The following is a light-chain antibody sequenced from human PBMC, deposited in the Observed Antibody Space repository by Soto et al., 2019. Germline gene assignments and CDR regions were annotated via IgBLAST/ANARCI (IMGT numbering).Light chain of an antibody. V-gene: IGKV1-27*01. CDR3: QKYDRAPFT. J-gene: IGKJ3*01. CDR1: QGISNY. Sequence: DIPMTQSPSSLSAYLGDRVTITCRASQGISNYLAWYQQKPGRLPKLLLFGASTLQSGVPARFSGSGSGTLFTLTISGLLPEDVATYYCQKYDRAPFTFGPGTKVDFK. CDR2: GAS.